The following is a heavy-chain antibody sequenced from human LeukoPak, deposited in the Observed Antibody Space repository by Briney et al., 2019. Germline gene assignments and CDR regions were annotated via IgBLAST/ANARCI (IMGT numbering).Heavy chain of an antibody. Sequence: GGSLRLSCAASGFTFSSYGMHWVRQAPGKGLEWVAVISYDGSNKYYADSVKGRFTISRDNSKNTLHLQMNSLRAEDTAVYYCAKDVKVGAHYFDYWGQGTLVTVSS. D-gene: IGHD1-26*01. CDR2: ISYDGSNK. CDR1: GFTFSSYG. V-gene: IGHV3-30*18. CDR3: AKDVKVGAHYFDY. J-gene: IGHJ4*02.